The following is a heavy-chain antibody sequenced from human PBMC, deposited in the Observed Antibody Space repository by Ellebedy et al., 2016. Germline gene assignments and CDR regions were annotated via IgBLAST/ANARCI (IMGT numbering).Heavy chain of an antibody. J-gene: IGHJ4*02. Sequence: SETLSLXXSVSGASINSYSWSWIRQPAGKGLEWIGRIYTSGSTNYNPSLKSRVTMSVDTSKNQFSLKLSSVTAADTAVYYCARGDSYVDYWGQGTLVTVSS. V-gene: IGHV4-4*07. CDR2: IYTSGST. D-gene: IGHD5-18*01. CDR1: GASINSYS. CDR3: ARGDSYVDY.